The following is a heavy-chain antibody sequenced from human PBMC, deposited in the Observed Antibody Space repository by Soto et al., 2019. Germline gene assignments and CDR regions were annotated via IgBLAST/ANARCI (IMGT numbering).Heavy chain of an antibody. CDR2: IYYSGST. J-gene: IGHJ3*02. D-gene: IGHD3-10*01. Sequence: KPSETLSLTCTVSGGSISSGGYYWSWIRQHPGKGLEWIGYIYYSGSTYYNPSLKSRVTISVDTSKNQFSLKLSSVTAADTAVYYCARRYSSVPRRLADAFDIRGKGTTVTVSS. CDR3: ARRYSSVPRRLADAFDI. CDR1: GGSISSGGYY. V-gene: IGHV4-31*03.